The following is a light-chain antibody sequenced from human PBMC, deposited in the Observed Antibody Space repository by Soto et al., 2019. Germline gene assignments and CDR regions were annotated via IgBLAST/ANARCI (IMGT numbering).Light chain of an antibody. CDR3: QQYDTYPYT. V-gene: IGKV1-16*02. CDR2: AAS. Sequence: DIQMTQSPSSLSASVGDRVTITCRASQGVSLSLAWFQQKPGKVPRSLIYAASSLQNGVPSNFSGGGSGTDFTLTISCLQPEDFATYYCQQYDTYPYTFGQGTKLEIK. CDR1: QGVSLS. J-gene: IGKJ2*01.